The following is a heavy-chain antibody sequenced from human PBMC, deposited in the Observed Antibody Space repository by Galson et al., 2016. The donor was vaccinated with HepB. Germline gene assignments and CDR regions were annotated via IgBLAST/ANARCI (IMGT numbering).Heavy chain of an antibody. Sequence: LSLTCTVSGGSISSSSYYWGWVRQSPGKGLEYIGNIYYSGSTYYNPSLKSRVTISVDTSNNQFSLNLSSVTAADTAVYYCARLSGWEVQIFDYWGQGTLVTVSS. CDR1: GGSISSSSYY. V-gene: IGHV4-39*01. J-gene: IGHJ4*02. D-gene: IGHD1-26*01. CDR2: IYYSGST. CDR3: ARLSGWEVQIFDY.